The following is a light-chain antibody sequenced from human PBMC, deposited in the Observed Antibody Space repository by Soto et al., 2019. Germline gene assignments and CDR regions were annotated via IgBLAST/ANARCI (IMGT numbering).Light chain of an antibody. J-gene: IGKJ1*01. CDR3: QHYNTYPWT. CDR2: KAS. CDR1: QSISSW. V-gene: IGKV1-5*03. Sequence: DIQMTHAPATLYESVVDRVTLTLLASQSISSWLAWYQQKPGKAPNLLIHKASHLESGVPSRFSGSGSGTEFTLTISSLQPGDFATYYCQHYNTYPWTFGKGTKVDIK.